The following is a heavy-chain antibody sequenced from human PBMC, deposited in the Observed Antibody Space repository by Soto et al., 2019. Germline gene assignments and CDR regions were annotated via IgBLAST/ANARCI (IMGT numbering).Heavy chain of an antibody. CDR2: ISGSGGST. CDR1: GFTFSSYA. V-gene: IGHV3-23*01. J-gene: IGHJ5*02. D-gene: IGHD3-3*01. Sequence: EVQLLESGGGLVQPGGSLRLSCAASGFTFSSYAMSWVRQAPGKGLEWVSAISGSGGSTYYADSVKGRFTISRDNSKNTLYLQMNSLRAEDTAVYYCAKDGTRNSITIFGVARGWFDPWGQGTLVTVSS. CDR3: AKDGTRNSITIFGVARGWFDP.